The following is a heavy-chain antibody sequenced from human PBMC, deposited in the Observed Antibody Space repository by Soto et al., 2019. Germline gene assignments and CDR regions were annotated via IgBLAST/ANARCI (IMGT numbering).Heavy chain of an antibody. V-gene: IGHV3-21*01. CDR3: TRDASRDSGARGWFDP. D-gene: IGHD6-25*01. J-gene: IGHJ5*02. CDR2: ISSNSAYI. Sequence: GGSLRLSCAASGFTFRSFTMNWVRQAPGKGLEWVSTISSNSAYIYYTDALRGRFTISRDNAKNSLHLQMNSLRAEDTAVYYCTRDASRDSGARGWFDPWGPGTLVTVSS. CDR1: GFTFRSFT.